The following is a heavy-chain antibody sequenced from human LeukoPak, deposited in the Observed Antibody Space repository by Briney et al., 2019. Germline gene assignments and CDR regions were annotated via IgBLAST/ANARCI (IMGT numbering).Heavy chain of an antibody. CDR3: AKDPYRASSGRVDY. J-gene: IGHJ4*02. CDR2: IRYSGGTT. Sequence: QPGGSLRLSCATSGFTFSNYAVSWVRQAPGKGLEWGSSIRYSGGTTYYADSVKGRFTISRDNTKNTLYVQMNSLRAEDTAVYYCAKDPYRASSGRVDYWGQGTLVTVSS. D-gene: IGHD5-12*01. V-gene: IGHV3-23*01. CDR1: GFTFSNYA.